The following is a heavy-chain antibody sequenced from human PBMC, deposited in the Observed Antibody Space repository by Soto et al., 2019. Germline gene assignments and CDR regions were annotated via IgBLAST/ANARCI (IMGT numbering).Heavy chain of an antibody. J-gene: IGHJ6*02. D-gene: IGHD1-26*01. CDR2: ISASSDAA. CDR3: AKYSGSYPVYNGLSL. V-gene: IGHV3-23*01. Sequence: EVQLLESGGGLVQPGGSLRLSCAASGFPFSTSAMNWVRQAPGKGLEWVSIISASSDAAYYAESVKGRFVSSRDNSKNPLYLQMNSLRAEDTAVYYCAKYSGSYPVYNGLSLWGQWTTLTVS. CDR1: GFPFSTSA.